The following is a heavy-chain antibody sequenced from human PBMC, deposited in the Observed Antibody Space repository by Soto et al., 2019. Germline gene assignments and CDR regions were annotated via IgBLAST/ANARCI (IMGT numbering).Heavy chain of an antibody. V-gene: IGHV3-23*01. CDR2: ISGSGGST. D-gene: IGHD6-13*01. CDR3: ARRSSSWYFDY. J-gene: IGHJ4*02. Sequence: EVQLLESGGGLVQPGGSLRLSCAASGVTFSSYAMNWVRQAPGKGLEWVSVISGSGGSTYYADSVKGRFTISRDNSKTTLYLQMNSLRAEDTAVYYCARRSSSWYFDYWGQGTLVTVSS. CDR1: GVTFSSYA.